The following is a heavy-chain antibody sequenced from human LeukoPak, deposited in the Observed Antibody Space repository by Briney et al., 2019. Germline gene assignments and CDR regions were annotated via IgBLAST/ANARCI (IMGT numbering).Heavy chain of an antibody. CDR2: INPNTGGT. D-gene: IGHD3-22*01. V-gene: IGHV1-2*02. J-gene: IGHJ4*02. Sequence: ASVKVSCKTSGYTFTGYYMHWVRQAPGQGLEWMGWINPNTGGTNYAQKFQGRVTMASDTSISTAYMELSSLKSDDTAMYYCARAPMVVVVFPPRLDFWGQGTLVTVSS. CDR3: ARAPMVVVVFPPRLDF. CDR1: GYTFTGYY.